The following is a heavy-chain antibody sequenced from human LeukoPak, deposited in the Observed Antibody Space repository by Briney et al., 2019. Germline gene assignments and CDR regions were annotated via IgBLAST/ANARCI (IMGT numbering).Heavy chain of an antibody. Sequence: GGSLRLSCAASGFTFSSYGMSWVRQAPGKGLEWVSAISGSGGSTYYADSVKGRFTISRDNSKNTLYLQMNSLRAEDTAVYYCAKDSGSYYGYLLAHFDYWGQGTLVTVSS. CDR2: ISGSGGST. D-gene: IGHD1-26*01. J-gene: IGHJ4*02. CDR1: GFTFSSYG. V-gene: IGHV3-23*01. CDR3: AKDSGSYYGYLLAHFDY.